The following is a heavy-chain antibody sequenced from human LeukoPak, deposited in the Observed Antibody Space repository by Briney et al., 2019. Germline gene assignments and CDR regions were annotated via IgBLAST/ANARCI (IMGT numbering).Heavy chain of an antibody. CDR3: ARHAVESGSYRNWFDP. D-gene: IGHD1-26*01. Sequence: PSETLSLTCTVSGGSISSSSYYWGWIRQPPGKGLEWIGSIYYSGSTYYNPSLKSRVTTSVDTSKNQFSLKLSSVTAADTAVYYCARHAVESGSYRNWFDPWGQGTLVTVSS. V-gene: IGHV4-39*01. CDR2: IYYSGST. J-gene: IGHJ5*02. CDR1: GGSISSSSYY.